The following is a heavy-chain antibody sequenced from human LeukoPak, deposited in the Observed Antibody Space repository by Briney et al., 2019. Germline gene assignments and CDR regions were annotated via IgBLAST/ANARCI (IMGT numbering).Heavy chain of an antibody. J-gene: IGHJ4*02. CDR2: IYSGGSP. CDR1: GFTVRSSY. V-gene: IGHV3-53*01. CDR3: ARDVSSSGSYGDFDY. D-gene: IGHD1-26*01. Sequence: PGGSLRLSCAASGFTVRSSYMSWVRQAPGKGLEWVSVIYSGGSPDYADSAKGRFTISTDNSKNTLYLQMNSLRVEDTAVYYCARDVSSSGSYGDFDYWGQGTLVTVSS.